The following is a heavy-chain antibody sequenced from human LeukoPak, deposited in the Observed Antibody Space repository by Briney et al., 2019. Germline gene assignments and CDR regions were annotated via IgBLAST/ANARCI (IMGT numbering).Heavy chain of an antibody. CDR1: GGSFSGYY. J-gene: IGHJ6*03. D-gene: IGHD2-2*01. V-gene: IGHV4-34*01. Sequence: SETLSLTCAVYGGSFSGYYWSWIRQPPGKGLEWIGEINHSGSTNYNPSLKSRVTISVDTSKNQFSLKLSSVTAADTAVYYCAGGLRLGYCSSTSCRYYMDVWGKGTTVTVSS. CDR3: AGGLRLGYCSSTSCRYYMDV. CDR2: INHSGST.